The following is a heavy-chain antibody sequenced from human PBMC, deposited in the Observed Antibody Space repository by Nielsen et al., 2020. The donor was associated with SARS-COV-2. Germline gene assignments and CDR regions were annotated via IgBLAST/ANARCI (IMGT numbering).Heavy chain of an antibody. J-gene: IGHJ4*02. D-gene: IGHD5-18*01. CDR2: IDWDDDK. Sequence: SGPTLVKPTQTLTLTCTFSGFSLSTSGMCESWIRQPPGKALEWLARIDWDDDKYYSTSLKTRLTISKDTSKNQVVLTMTNMDPVDTATYYCAREYSYGPVFDYWGQGTLVTVSS. CDR3: AREYSYGPVFDY. V-gene: IGHV2-70*11. CDR1: GFSLSTSGMC.